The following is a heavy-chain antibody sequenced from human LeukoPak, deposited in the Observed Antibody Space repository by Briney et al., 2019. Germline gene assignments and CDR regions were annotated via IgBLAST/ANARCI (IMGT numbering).Heavy chain of an antibody. V-gene: IGHV3-74*01. CDR2: INSDGSIT. Sequence: PGGSLRLSCAASGFTFTTYWMHWVRQAPGKGLVWVSHINSDGSITSYADSVKGRFTISRDNAKNTLYLQMNSLRAEDTAVYYCARDILVVTAHWGQGTLVTVSS. D-gene: IGHD2-15*01. CDR1: GFTFTTYW. CDR3: ARDILVVTAH. J-gene: IGHJ4*02.